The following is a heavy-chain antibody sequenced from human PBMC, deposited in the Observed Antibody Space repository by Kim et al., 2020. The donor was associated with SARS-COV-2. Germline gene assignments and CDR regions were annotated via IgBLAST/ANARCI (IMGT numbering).Heavy chain of an antibody. CDR1: GFTFSSYA. V-gene: IGHV3-30*04. CDR3: ARDLGFPYSSSWYRSYYYGMDV. CDR2: ISYDGSNK. J-gene: IGHJ6*02. D-gene: IGHD6-13*01. Sequence: GGSLRLSCAASGFTFSSYAMHWVRQAPGKGLEWVAVISYDGSNKYYVDSVKGRFTISRDNSKNTLYLQMNSLRAEDTAVYYCARDLGFPYSSSWYRSYYYGMDVWGQGTTVTVSS.